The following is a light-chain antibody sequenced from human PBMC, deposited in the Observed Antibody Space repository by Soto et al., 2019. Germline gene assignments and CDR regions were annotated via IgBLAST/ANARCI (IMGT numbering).Light chain of an antibody. J-gene: IGKJ1*01. CDR1: HVVSSY. Sequence: TKSLATVSGSTGERATLSGIASHVVSSYLTWYQQKPGQAPRLLIFGASIRATGIPARFSGSGSGTDFTLTIIFLQPEDFALYCCPESACSPRRFGDGTKVDIK. CDR3: PESACSPRR. V-gene: IGKV3D-15*03. CDR2: GAS.